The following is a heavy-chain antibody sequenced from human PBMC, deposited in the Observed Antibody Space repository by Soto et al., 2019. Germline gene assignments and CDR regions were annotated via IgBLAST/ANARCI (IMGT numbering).Heavy chain of an antibody. V-gene: IGHV1-58*02. Sequence: QMQLVQSGPEVKKPGTSVKVSCKASGFTFTSSAMQWVRQARGQRLEWIGWIVVGSGNTNYAQKFQERVTLTRDMSTSTAYMELSSLRSEDTAVYYCAADLFLDCSGGSCYSRGAFDIWGQGTMVTVSS. D-gene: IGHD2-15*01. CDR1: GFTFTSSA. CDR2: IVVGSGNT. CDR3: AADLFLDCSGGSCYSRGAFDI. J-gene: IGHJ3*02.